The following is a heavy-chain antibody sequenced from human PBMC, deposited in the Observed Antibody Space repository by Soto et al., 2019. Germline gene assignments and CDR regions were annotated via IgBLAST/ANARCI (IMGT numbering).Heavy chain of an antibody. D-gene: IGHD3-22*01. CDR1: GFTFSIYA. CDR2: ITGNGGT. V-gene: IGHV3-23*01. CDR3: AKDAPGSGWLSDY. J-gene: IGHJ4*02. Sequence: GGSLRLSCAASGFTFSIYAMSWVRQAPGKGLEWVSTITGNGGTSYADFVRGRFTISRDNSKNTLFLQMNSLRAEDTAVYYCAKDAPGSGWLSDYWGQGTLVTVSS.